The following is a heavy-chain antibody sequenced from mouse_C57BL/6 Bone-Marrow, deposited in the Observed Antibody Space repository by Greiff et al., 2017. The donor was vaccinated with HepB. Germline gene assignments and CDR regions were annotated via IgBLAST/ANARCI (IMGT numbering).Heavy chain of an antibody. CDR2: IDPETGGT. CDR1: GYTFTDYE. V-gene: IGHV1-15*01. J-gene: IGHJ2*01. Sequence: QVQLQQSGAELVRPGASVTLSCKASGYTFTDYEMHWVKQTPVHGLEWIGAIDPETGGTAYNQKFKGKAILTADESSSTAYMELRSLTSEDSAVYYCTRRPYYFDYWGQGTTLTVSS. CDR3: TRRPYYFDY.